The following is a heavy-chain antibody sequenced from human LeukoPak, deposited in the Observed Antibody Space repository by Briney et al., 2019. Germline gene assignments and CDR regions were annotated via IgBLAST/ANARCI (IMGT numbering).Heavy chain of an antibody. CDR2: IRYDGSNK. CDR1: GFTFSTYG. J-gene: IGHJ4*02. CDR3: AKDQYDYGSGSYGFDY. Sequence: GGSLRLSCAASGFTFSTYGMHWVRQAPGKGLEWVAFIRYDGSNKYYADSVKGRFTISRDNSKNTLYLQMNSLRAEDTAVYYCAKDQYDYGSGSYGFDYWGQGTLVTVSS. V-gene: IGHV3-30*02. D-gene: IGHD3-10*01.